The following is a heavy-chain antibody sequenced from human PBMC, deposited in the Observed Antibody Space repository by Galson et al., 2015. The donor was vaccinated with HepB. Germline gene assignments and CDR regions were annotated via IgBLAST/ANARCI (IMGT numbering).Heavy chain of an antibody. CDR3: ARAYNIVVVVAATTFGY. D-gene: IGHD2-15*01. J-gene: IGHJ4*02. Sequence: SLRLSCAASGFTFSSYGMHWVRQAPGKGLEWVAVIWYDGSNKYYADSVKGRFTISRDNSKNTLYLQMNSLRAEDTAVYYCARAYNIVVVVAATTFGYWGQGTLVTVSS. CDR1: GFTFSSYG. CDR2: IWYDGSNK. V-gene: IGHV3-33*01.